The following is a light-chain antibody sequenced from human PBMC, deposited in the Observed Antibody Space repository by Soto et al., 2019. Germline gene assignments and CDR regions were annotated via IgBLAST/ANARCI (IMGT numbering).Light chain of an antibody. CDR2: EVT. Sequence: QSVLTQPPSVSGSPGQSITISCTGTGSDVGGYDYVSWYQHHPGKAPKVMIYEVTNRPSGVSNRFSGSKSGNTASLTISGLLAEDEADYYCSSYTSSGTYVFGTGTKV. CDR3: SSYTSSGTYV. CDR1: GSDVGGYDY. V-gene: IGLV2-14*01. J-gene: IGLJ1*01.